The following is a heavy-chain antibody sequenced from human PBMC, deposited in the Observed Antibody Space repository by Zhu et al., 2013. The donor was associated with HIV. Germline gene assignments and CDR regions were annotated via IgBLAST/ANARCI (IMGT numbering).Heavy chain of an antibody. D-gene: IGHD5-12*01. CDR3: ARVLPGSEWATTTFDY. V-gene: IGHV4-31*03. J-gene: IGHJ4*02. Sequence: QVQLQESGPGLVKPSQTLSLTCTVSGGSISSGGYYWSWIRQHPGKGLEWIGYIYYSGSTYYNPSLKSRVTISVDTSKNQFSLKLSSVTAADTAVYYCARVLPGSEWATTTFDYWGQGTLVTVSS. CDR2: IYYSGST. CDR1: GGSISSGGYY.